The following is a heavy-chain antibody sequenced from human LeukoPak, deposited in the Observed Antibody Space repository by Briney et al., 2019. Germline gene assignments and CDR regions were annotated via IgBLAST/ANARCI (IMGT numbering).Heavy chain of an antibody. D-gene: IGHD2-2*01. Sequence: ASVKVSCKASGYTFTSYYMHWVRQAPRQGLEWMGIINPSGGSTSYAQKFQGRVTMTRDTSTSTVYMEQSSLRSEDTAVYYCARAPSVPRFDPWGQGTLVTVSS. CDR2: INPSGGST. CDR3: ARAPSVPRFDP. J-gene: IGHJ5*02. CDR1: GYTFTSYY. V-gene: IGHV1-46*03.